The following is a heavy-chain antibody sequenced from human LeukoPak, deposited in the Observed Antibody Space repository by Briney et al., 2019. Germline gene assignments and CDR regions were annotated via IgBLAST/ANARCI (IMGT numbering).Heavy chain of an antibody. J-gene: IGHJ4*02. D-gene: IGHD2-21*02. CDR1: GFTFNTYS. Sequence: PGGSLRLSCSASGFTFNTYSMNWVRQAPGKGLEWISSISSGDSYIHYADSVKGRFTISRDNAKKSLSLQMNSLRVEDTAVYYCAKPYCGGDCYYFDYWGQGTLVTVSS. V-gene: IGHV3-21*01. CDR2: ISSGDSYI. CDR3: AKPYCGGDCYYFDY.